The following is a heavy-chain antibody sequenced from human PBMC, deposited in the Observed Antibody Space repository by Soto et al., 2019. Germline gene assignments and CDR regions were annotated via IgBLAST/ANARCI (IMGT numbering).Heavy chain of an antibody. CDR1: GYTFSNYG. CDR3: ARDRSVNDY. V-gene: IGHV1-18*01. CDR2: ISAYNGNT. J-gene: IGHJ4*02. Sequence: QVQLVQSGAEVKKPGASVKVSCKASGYTFSNYGISWVRQAPGQGLGWMGWISAYNGNTDYAQKFQDRVPMTTDTSTSTTYMELRSLRSDDTAVYYCARDRSVNDYWGQGTLITVSS.